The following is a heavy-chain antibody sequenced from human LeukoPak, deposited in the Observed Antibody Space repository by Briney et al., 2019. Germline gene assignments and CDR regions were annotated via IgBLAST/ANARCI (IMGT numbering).Heavy chain of an antibody. Sequence: GGSLRLSCPASGFTFSSYAMSWVRQAPGKGLEWVSAISGSGGSTYYADSVKGRFTISRDNSKNTLYLQMDSLRAEDTAVYYCAKVGTIAAAGHIDYWGQGTLVTISS. CDR3: AKVGTIAAAGHIDY. D-gene: IGHD6-13*01. CDR2: ISGSGGST. J-gene: IGHJ4*02. CDR1: GFTFSSYA. V-gene: IGHV3-23*01.